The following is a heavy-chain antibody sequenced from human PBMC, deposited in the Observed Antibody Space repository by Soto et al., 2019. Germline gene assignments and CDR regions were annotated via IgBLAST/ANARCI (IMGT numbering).Heavy chain of an antibody. V-gene: IGHV4-59*12. D-gene: IGHD2-2*01. CDR3: AREEGYCSSTSCRLTGVDV. CDR1: GGSISSYY. Sequence: SETLSLTCTVSGGSISSYYWSWIRQPPGKGLEWIGYIYYSGSTYYNPSLKSGVTISVDTSKNQFSLKLSSVTAADTAVYYCAREEGYCSSTSCRLTGVDVWGQGTTVTVSS. J-gene: IGHJ6*02. CDR2: IYYSGST.